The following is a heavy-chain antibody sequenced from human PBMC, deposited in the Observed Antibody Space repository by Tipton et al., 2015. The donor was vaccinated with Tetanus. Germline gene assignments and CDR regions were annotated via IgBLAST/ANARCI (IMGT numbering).Heavy chain of an antibody. CDR2: IGGSGDDT. V-gene: IGHV3-23*01. J-gene: IGHJ4*02. D-gene: IGHD2-15*01. CDR3: AREADCSGGSCFSGDFDN. Sequence: AASGFTFSNYAMAWVRQAPGKGLEYVSLIGGSGDDTYYADSVKGRFTISRDSSKNTLHLQMNSLRAEDTAVYYCAREADCSGGSCFSGDFDNWGQGTQVTVSS. CDR1: GFTFSNYA.